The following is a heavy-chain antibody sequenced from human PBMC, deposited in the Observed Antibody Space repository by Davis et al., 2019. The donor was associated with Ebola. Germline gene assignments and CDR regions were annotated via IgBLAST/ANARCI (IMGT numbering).Heavy chain of an antibody. CDR2: INPNSGGT. J-gene: IGHJ5*02. CDR1: GYTFTGYY. CDR3: ARQNQRGDWFDP. Sequence: ASVKVSCKASGYTFTGYYMHWVRQAPGQGLEWMGWINPNSGGTNYAQKFQGWVTMTRDTSISTAYMELSSLRSEDTAVYYCARQNQRGDWFDPWGQGTLVTVSS. D-gene: IGHD3-10*01. V-gene: IGHV1-2*04.